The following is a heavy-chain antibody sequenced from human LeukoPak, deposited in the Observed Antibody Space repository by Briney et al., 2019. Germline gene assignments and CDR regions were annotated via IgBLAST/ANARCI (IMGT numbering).Heavy chain of an antibody. Sequence: SAKVSCKASGDTFIPYTFSWVRQAPGQGLEWIGRIIPSLDVANYAHKFQGRVTLSVDRDTATTYMEVTSLRSEDTAIYYCARDHCSPGTCLGGHWGQGTLVTVSS. D-gene: IGHD2-15*01. J-gene: IGHJ4*02. CDR2: IIPSLDVA. CDR3: ARDHCSPGTCLGGH. V-gene: IGHV1-69*04. CDR1: GDTFIPYT.